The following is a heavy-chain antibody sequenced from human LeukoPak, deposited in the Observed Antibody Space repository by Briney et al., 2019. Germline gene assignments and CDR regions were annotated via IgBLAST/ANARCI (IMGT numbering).Heavy chain of an antibody. Sequence: SETLSLTCTVSGGSISSSSYYWGWIRQPPGKGLEWIGSIYCSGSTYYNPSLKSRVTISVDTSKNQFSLKLSSVTAADTAVYYCARDNWVDCWGQGTLVTVSS. J-gene: IGHJ5*01. V-gene: IGHV4-39*07. CDR2: IYCSGST. CDR3: ARDNWVDC. CDR1: GGSISSSSYY.